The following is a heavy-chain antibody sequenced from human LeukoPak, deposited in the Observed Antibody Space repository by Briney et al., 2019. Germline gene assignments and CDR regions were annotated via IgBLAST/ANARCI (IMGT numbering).Heavy chain of an antibody. V-gene: IGHV4-34*01. CDR1: GGSFSGYY. CDR2: INHSGST. Sequence: SETLSLTCAVYGGSFSGYYWSWIRQPPGKGLEWIGEINHSGSTNYNPSLKSRVTISVDTSKNQFSLKLSSVTAADTAVYYCARTVTAAGTEWLDPWGQGTLVIVSS. D-gene: IGHD6-13*01. CDR3: ARTVTAAGTEWLDP. J-gene: IGHJ5*02.